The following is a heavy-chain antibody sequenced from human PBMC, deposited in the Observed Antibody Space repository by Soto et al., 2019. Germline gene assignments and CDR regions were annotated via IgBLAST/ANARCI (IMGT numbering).Heavy chain of an antibody. CDR1: GFXFSSYA. CDR3: AKECYSPYAFDI. Sequence: GGSLXLSCAASGFXFSSYAMSWVLQAPGKGLEWVSAISGSGGSTYYADSVKGRFTISRDNSKNTLYLQMNSLRAEDTAVYYCAKECYSPYAFDIWGQGTMVTVSS. V-gene: IGHV3-23*01. CDR2: ISGSGGST. J-gene: IGHJ3*02. D-gene: IGHD3-16*02.